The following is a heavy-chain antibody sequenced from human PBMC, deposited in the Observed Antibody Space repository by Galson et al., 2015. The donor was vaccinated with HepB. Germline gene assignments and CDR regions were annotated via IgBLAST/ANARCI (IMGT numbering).Heavy chain of an antibody. D-gene: IGHD6-13*01. CDR2: ISSSSSYI. V-gene: IGHV3-21*01. Sequence: SLRLSCAASGFTFSSYSMNWVRQAPGKGLEWVSSISSSSSYIYYADSVKGRFTISRDNAKNSLYLQMNSLRAEDTAVYYCAREGAAGTPHRGYGMDVWGQGTTVTVSS. CDR3: AREGAAGTPHRGYGMDV. CDR1: GFTFSSYS. J-gene: IGHJ6*02.